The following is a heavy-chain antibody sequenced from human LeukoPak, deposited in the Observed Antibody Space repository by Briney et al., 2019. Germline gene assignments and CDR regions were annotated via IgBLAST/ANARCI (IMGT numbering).Heavy chain of an antibody. CDR1: GFTFSSYG. CDR2: ISYDGSNK. V-gene: IGHV3-30*03. J-gene: IGHJ6*02. CDR3: ARGHYGMDV. Sequence: GGSLRLSCAASGFTFSSYGMHWVRQAPGKGLEWVAVISYDGSNKYYADSVKGRFTISRDNSKNTLYLQMNSLRAEDTAVYYCARGHYGMDVWGQGTTVIVSS.